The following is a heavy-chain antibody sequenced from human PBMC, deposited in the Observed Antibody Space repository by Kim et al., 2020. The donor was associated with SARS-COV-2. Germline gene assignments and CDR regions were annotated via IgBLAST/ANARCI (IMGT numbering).Heavy chain of an antibody. V-gene: IGHV3-23*01. D-gene: IGHD1-1*01. J-gene: IGHJ4*02. CDR2: ISDTGDGT. Sequence: GGSLRLSCAASGFTFSSYAMSWVRQAPGKGLEWVSAISDTGDGTYYADSVKGRFTISRDNSKNTLYLQMNSLRAEDTAIYYCAKVTWVGLDVYWGQGTLVTVSS. CDR1: GFTFSSYA. CDR3: AKVTWVGLDVY.